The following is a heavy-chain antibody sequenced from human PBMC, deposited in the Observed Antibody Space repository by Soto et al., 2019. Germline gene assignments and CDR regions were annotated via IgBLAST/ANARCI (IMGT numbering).Heavy chain of an antibody. V-gene: IGHV4-31*03. Sequence: TLSLTCTVSGGSISSGGYYWSWIRQHPGKGLEWIGYIYYSGSTYYNPSLKSRVTISVDTSKNQFSLKLSSVTAADTAVYYCARVSLRPRNAFDIWGQGTMVTVSS. CDR3: ARVSLRPRNAFDI. D-gene: IGHD5-12*01. CDR2: IYYSGST. J-gene: IGHJ3*02. CDR1: GGSISSGGYY.